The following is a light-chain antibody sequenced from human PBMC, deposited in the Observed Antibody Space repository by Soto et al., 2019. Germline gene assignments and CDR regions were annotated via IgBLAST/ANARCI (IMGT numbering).Light chain of an antibody. V-gene: IGKV3-20*01. J-gene: IGKJ1*01. CDR2: GTS. CDR1: QSFSSSY. CDR3: QQYGSLGT. Sequence: ENVLTQSPGPLSLSPGERATLSCRASQSFSSSYLTWYQQKPGQAPRLLSYGTSTRATGVPDRFSGSGSQTDFTLTISRLEPEDFAVYYCQQYGSLGTFGQGTRVEIK.